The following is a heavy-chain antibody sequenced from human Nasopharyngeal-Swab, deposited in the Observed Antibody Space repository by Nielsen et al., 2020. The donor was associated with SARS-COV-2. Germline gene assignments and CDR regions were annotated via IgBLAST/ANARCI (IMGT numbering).Heavy chain of an antibody. J-gene: IGHJ6*03. Sequence: GESLKISCAASGFTFSSYGMHWVRQAPGKGLEWVAVISYDGSNKYYADSVKGRFTISRDNSKNTLYLQMNSLRAEDTAVYYCAHNRIGYDYYMDVWGKGTTVTVSS. CDR2: ISYDGSNK. CDR1: GFTFSSYG. D-gene: IGHD1-1*01. V-gene: IGHV3-30*03. CDR3: AHNRIGYDYYMDV.